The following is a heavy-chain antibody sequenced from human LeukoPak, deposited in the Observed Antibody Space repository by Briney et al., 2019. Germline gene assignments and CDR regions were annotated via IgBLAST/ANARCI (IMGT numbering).Heavy chain of an antibody. Sequence: SSETLSLTCTVSGGSISSRSYYWGWIRQPPGKGLEWIGSIYYSGSTYYNPSLKSRVTISVDTSKNQFSLKLSSVTAADTAVYYCARDSSSWFDYWGQGTLVTVSS. CDR1: GGSISSRSYY. D-gene: IGHD6-13*01. CDR2: IYYSGST. CDR3: ARDSSSWFDY. V-gene: IGHV4-39*07. J-gene: IGHJ4*02.